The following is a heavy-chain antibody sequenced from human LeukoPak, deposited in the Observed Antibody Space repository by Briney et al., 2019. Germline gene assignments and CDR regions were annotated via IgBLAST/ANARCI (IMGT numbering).Heavy chain of an antibody. CDR3: ARDGRGALITMVRGVLRSDPFDI. J-gene: IGHJ3*02. D-gene: IGHD3-10*01. CDR2: ISSSGSTI. CDR1: GFTFSDYY. Sequence: PGRSLRLSCAASGFTFSDYYMSWIRQAPGKGLEWVSYISSSGSTIYYADSVKGRFTISRDNAKNSLYLQMNSLRAEDPAVYYCARDGRGALITMVRGVLRSDPFDIWGQGTMVTVSS. V-gene: IGHV3-11*01.